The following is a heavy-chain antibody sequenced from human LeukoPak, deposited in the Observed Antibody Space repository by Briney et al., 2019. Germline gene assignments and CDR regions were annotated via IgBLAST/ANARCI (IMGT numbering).Heavy chain of an antibody. J-gene: IGHJ4*02. CDR3: ARVVTTGSYFDY. Sequence: SETLSLTCTVSGGSVSSGSYYWSWIRQPPGRGLEWIAYIYYSGNTNYNPSLKSRVTISVDTSKNHFFLKLTSVTAADPAVYYCARVVTTGSYFDYGGQEPRVSVS. V-gene: IGHV4-61*03. D-gene: IGHD4-17*01. CDR1: GGSVSSGSYY. CDR2: IYYSGNT.